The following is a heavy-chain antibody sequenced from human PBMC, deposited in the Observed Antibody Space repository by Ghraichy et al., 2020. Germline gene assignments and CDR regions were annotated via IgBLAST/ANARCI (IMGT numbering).Heavy chain of an antibody. CDR2: IYYSGCT. CDR1: GGSISSGGYY. Sequence: SETLSLTCTVYGGSISSGGYYWSWIRQHPGKGLEWIGYIYYSGCTYYNPSLKSRVTISVDPSKNQLSLKLSSVTAADTAVYYCARWGVGPDAFDIWGQGSMGTVSS. CDR3: ARWGVGPDAFDI. D-gene: IGHD2-8*01. V-gene: IGHV4-31*03. J-gene: IGHJ3*02.